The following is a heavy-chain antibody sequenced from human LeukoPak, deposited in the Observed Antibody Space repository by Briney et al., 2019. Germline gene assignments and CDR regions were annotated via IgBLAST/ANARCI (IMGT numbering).Heavy chain of an antibody. CDR3: ARETGDYGDAFDI. Sequence: SETLSLTCTVSGGSISSYYWSWIRQPPGKGLEWIGYIYYSGSTNYNPSLKSRVTISVDTSKNQFPLKLSSVTAADTAVYYCARETGDYGDAFDIWGQGTMVTVSS. D-gene: IGHD4-17*01. CDR1: GGSISSYY. J-gene: IGHJ3*02. V-gene: IGHV4-59*01. CDR2: IYYSGST.